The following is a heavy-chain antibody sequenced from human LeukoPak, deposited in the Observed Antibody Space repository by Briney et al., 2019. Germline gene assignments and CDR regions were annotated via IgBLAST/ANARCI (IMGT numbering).Heavy chain of an antibody. D-gene: IGHD3-10*01. Sequence: VSXYTXTELSMHWVRQAPGKGLEWMGGFDPEDGETIYAQKFQGRVTMTEDTSTDTAYMELSSLRSEDTAVYYCATSGGKYYYYYYMDVWGKGTTVTV. J-gene: IGHJ6*03. V-gene: IGHV1-24*01. CDR2: FDPEDGET. CDR1: XYTXTELS. CDR3: ATSGGKYYYYYYMDV.